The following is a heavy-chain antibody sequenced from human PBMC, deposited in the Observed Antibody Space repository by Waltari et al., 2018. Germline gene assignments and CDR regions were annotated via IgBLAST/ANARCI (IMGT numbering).Heavy chain of an antibody. CDR2: IYNSGTT. CDR1: GDAIMRNNYH. D-gene: IGHD3-3*01. CDR3: ARASTAIFGVVITGYNI. Sequence: QLQESGPGLVKPPETVSLTGSVSGDAIMRNNYHWGWIRQSQGKGLEWIGSIYNSGTTYYNPSLKGRVFISVDASRNEFSLRLTTVTAADTAVYYCARASTAIFGVVITGYNIWGQGTMVTVSS. J-gene: IGHJ3*02. V-gene: IGHV4-39*07.